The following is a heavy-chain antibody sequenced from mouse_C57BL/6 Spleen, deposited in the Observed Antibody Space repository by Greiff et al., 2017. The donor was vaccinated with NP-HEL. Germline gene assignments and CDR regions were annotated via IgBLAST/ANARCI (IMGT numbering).Heavy chain of an antibody. CDR2: IYPGDGDT. J-gene: IGHJ2*01. D-gene: IGHD2-4*01. CDR3: ASAYDYDADD. Sequence: QVQLQQSGPELVKPGASVKISCKASGYAFSSSWMNWVKQRPGKGLEWIGRIYPGDGDTNYNGKFKGKATLTADKSSSTAYMQLSSLTSEDSAVYFCASAYDYDADDWGQGTTRTVSS. CDR1: GYAFSSSW. V-gene: IGHV1-82*01.